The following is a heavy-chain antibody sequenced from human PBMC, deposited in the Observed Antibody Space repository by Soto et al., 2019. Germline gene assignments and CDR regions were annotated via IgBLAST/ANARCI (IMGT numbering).Heavy chain of an antibody. CDR3: ARDRCTTDRCYTHHFDV. CDR1: GYTFTSYG. V-gene: IGHV1-18*04. Sequence: QVHLVQSGGEVTRPGASVKVSCKSSGYTFTSYGVSWVRQAPGQGPEWLGWISVYTGNTKQAQKFQDRVTLTTEASTTTAYMELRSMRSDDTAVYYCARDRCTTDRCYTHHFDVWGQGTTVTVSS. D-gene: IGHD2-8*01. J-gene: IGHJ6*02. CDR2: ISVYTGNT.